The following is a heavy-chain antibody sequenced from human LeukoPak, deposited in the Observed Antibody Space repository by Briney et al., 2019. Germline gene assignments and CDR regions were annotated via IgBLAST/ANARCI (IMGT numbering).Heavy chain of an antibody. CDR3: AKRGYYYDSSGSPVY. D-gene: IGHD3-22*01. CDR2: IYHSGST. CDR1: GYSISSGYY. V-gene: IGHV4-38-2*02. Sequence: SETLSLTCTVSGYSISSGYYWGWIRQPPGKGLEWIGSIYHSGSTYYNPSLKSRVTISVDTSKNQFSLKLSSVTAADTAVYYCAKRGYYYDSSGSPVYWGQGTLVTVSS. J-gene: IGHJ4*02.